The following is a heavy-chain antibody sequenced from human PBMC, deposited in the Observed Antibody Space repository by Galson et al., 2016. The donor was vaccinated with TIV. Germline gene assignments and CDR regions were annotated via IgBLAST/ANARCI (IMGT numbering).Heavy chain of an antibody. CDR3: ARTGANTLYSGGYGDDDGFDF. CDR2: IWYDGTNT. D-gene: IGHD1-26*01. CDR1: GFTLPNYG. Sequence: SLRLSCATSGFTLPNYGMTWVRQAPGKGLEWVAVIWYDGTNTHYADSVKGRFTISKDNSENTLNLQMNNLRAEDTAVYYCARTGANTLYSGGYGDDDGFDFWGQGTMVTVSS. J-gene: IGHJ3*01. V-gene: IGHV3-33*01.